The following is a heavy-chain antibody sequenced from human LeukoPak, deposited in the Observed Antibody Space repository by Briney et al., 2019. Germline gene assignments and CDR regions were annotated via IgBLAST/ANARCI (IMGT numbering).Heavy chain of an antibody. CDR3: ARWKYVDYERIFDY. D-gene: IGHD4-17*01. CDR1: SGSISSYY. J-gene: IGHJ4*02. V-gene: IGHV4-59*01. Sequence: SETLSLTCTVSSGSISSYYWSWIRQPPGKGLEWLGYIYHSGNTNYNPSLKSRVTISVDTSKNQFSLKLTSATAADTAIYYCARWKYVDYERIFDYWGQGTLVTVSS. CDR2: IYHSGNT.